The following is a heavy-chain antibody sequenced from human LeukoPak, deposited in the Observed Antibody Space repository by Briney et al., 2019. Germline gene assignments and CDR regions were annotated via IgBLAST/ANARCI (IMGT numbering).Heavy chain of an antibody. CDR3: ARQTAVAGTDWFDP. Sequence: HGESLKISCQGSGYSFISYWIGWVRPMPGKGLEWMGIIYPDDSDTRYSPSFQGQVTISADKSINTAYLQWSSLKASDTAMYYCARQTAVAGTDWFDPWGQGTLVTVSS. CDR1: GYSFISYW. V-gene: IGHV5-51*01. J-gene: IGHJ5*02. D-gene: IGHD6-19*01. CDR2: IYPDDSDT.